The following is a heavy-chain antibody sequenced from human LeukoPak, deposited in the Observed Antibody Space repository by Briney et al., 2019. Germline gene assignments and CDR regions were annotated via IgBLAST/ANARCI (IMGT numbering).Heavy chain of an antibody. CDR3: ARDIPIVGATTSGDAFDI. Sequence: SETLSLTCTVSGGSISSSSYYWGWIRQPPGKGLEWIGSIYYSGSTYYNPSLKSRVTISVDTSKNQFSLKLSSVTAADTAVYYCARDIPIVGATTSGDAFDIWGQGTMVTVSS. D-gene: IGHD1-26*01. CDR1: GGSISSSSYY. J-gene: IGHJ3*02. CDR2: IYYSGST. V-gene: IGHV4-39*07.